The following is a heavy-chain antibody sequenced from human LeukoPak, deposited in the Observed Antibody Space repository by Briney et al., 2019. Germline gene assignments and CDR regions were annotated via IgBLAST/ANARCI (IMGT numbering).Heavy chain of an antibody. CDR3: ARSPYYDFRSGYLEYYFDY. CDR1: GGTFSSYA. D-gene: IGHD3-3*01. J-gene: IGHJ4*02. V-gene: IGHV1-69*05. Sequence: SVKVSCKASGGTFSSYAISWVRQAPGQGLEWMGGIIPIFGTANYAQKFQGRVTITTDESTSTAYMELSSLRSEDTAVYYCARSPYYDFRSGYLEYYFDYWGQGTLVTVSS. CDR2: IIPIFGTA.